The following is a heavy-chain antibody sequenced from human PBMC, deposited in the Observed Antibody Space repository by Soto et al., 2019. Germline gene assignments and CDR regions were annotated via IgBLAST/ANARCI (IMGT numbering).Heavy chain of an antibody. CDR2: IWYDGSNK. Sequence: GGSLRLSCAASGFTFSSYGMHWARQAPGKGLEWVAVIWYDGSNKYYADSVKGRFTISRDNSKNTLYLQMNSLRAEDTAVYYCARDLNYYDSSGYYNYWGQGTLVTVSS. CDR3: ARDLNYYDSSGYYNY. J-gene: IGHJ4*02. D-gene: IGHD3-22*01. V-gene: IGHV3-33*01. CDR1: GFTFSSYG.